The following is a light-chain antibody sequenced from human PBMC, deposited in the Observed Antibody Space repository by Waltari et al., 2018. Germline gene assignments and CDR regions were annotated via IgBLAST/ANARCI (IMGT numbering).Light chain of an antibody. CDR2: KAT. Sequence: SFELTQPPSVSVSPGQTATITCSGDVLPKPYVYCYQQKPGQAPLLLIYKATERPSGIPERFSGSTSGTGTTVTLTIGGVQAEDEADYYCQSIDVDALTFGGGTKLTVL. V-gene: IGLV3-25*03. J-gene: IGLJ2*01. CDR3: QSIDVDALT. CDR1: VLPKPY.